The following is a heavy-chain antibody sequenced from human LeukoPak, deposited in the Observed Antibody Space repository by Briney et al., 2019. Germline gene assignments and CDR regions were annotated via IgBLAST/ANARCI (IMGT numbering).Heavy chain of an antibody. CDR3: ARPLGYCSDSRCPQSWFDP. J-gene: IGHJ5*02. Sequence: SETLSPTCAVSGGSFSGYYWTWIRQPPGKGLEWIGEINHSGRTNYNPSLKSRVIMSVDTSKNQFSLKLSSVTAADTAVYYCARPLGYCSDSRCPQSWFDPWGQGTLVTVSS. D-gene: IGHD2-15*01. CDR1: GGSFSGYY. V-gene: IGHV4-34*01. CDR2: INHSGRT.